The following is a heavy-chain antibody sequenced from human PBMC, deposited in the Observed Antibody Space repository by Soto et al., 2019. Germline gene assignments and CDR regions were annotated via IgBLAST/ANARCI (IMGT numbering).Heavy chain of an antibody. D-gene: IGHD6-13*01. J-gene: IGHJ4*01. Sequence: GGSLRLSCAASGFTFSSSSMNWVRQASGKGLEWVSSISSSSSYIYYADSVKGRFTISRDNAKNSLYLQMNSLRAEDTAVYYFARDHFLAAAGNDYWVPRTPVTVSS. CDR2: ISSSSSYI. V-gene: IGHV3-21*01. CDR3: ARDHFLAAAGNDY. CDR1: GFTFSSSS.